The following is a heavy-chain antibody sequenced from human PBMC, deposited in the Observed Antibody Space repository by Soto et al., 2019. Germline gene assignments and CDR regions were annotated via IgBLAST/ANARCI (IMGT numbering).Heavy chain of an antibody. D-gene: IGHD7-27*01. Sequence: PGGSLRLSCATSGFILSDCAMIWVRQAPGKGLEWVSYISSSSSVIDYADSVKGRFTVSRDNARNSLYLQMNSLRAEDTAVYYCARDLSWGSNWYYYMDVWGKGTTVTVSS. J-gene: IGHJ6*03. CDR3: ARDLSWGSNWYYYMDV. V-gene: IGHV3-48*01. CDR1: GFILSDCA. CDR2: ISSSSSVI.